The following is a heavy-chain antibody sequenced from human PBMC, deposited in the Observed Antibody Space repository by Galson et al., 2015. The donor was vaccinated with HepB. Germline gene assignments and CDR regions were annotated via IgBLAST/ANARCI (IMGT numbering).Heavy chain of an antibody. Sequence: SLRLSCAASGFTFSSYWMSWVRQAPGKGLEWVANIKQDGSEKYYVDSVKGRFTISRDNAKYSLYLQMNSLRAEDTAVYYCARDEQEYYDFWSGTRTRHYYGMDVWGQGTTVTVSS. CDR1: GFTFSSYW. CDR2: IKQDGSEK. D-gene: IGHD3-3*01. J-gene: IGHJ6*02. CDR3: ARDEQEYYDFWSGTRTRHYYGMDV. V-gene: IGHV3-7*01.